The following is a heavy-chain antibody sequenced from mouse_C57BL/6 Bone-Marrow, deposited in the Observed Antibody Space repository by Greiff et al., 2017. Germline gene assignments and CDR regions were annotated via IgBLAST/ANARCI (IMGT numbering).Heavy chain of an antibody. D-gene: IGHD2-2*01. J-gene: IGHJ3*01. V-gene: IGHV1-54*01. CDR3: AIWLRRKGFAY. Sequence: VQLQQSGAELVRPGTSVKVSCTASGYAFTNYLIEWVKQRPGQGLEWIGVINPGSGGTNYNEKFKGKATLTADKSSSTAYMQLSSLTSEDSAVYCCAIWLRRKGFAYWGQGTLVTVSA. CDR2: INPGSGGT. CDR1: GYAFTNYL.